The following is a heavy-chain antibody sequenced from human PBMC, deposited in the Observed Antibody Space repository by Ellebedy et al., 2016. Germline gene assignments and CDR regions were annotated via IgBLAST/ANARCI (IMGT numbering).Heavy chain of an antibody. CDR2: INAGNGNT. D-gene: IGHD3-10*01. CDR3: ARDTGSGSYYAYYYYYGMDV. Sequence: ASVKVSCXASGYTFTSYAMHWVRQAPGQRLEWMGWINAGNGNTKYSQKFQGRVTITRDTSASTAYMELSSLRSEDTAVYYCARDTGSGSYYAYYYYYGMDVWGQGTTVTVSS. V-gene: IGHV1-3*01. J-gene: IGHJ6*02. CDR1: GYTFTSYA.